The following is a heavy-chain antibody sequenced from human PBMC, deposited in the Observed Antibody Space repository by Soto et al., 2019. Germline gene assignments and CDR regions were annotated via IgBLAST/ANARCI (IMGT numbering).Heavy chain of an antibody. V-gene: IGHV4-34*01. J-gene: IGHJ4*02. CDR2: INHSGST. CDR3: ACRGGSYYGFAY. Sequence: LSLTCAVYVGSFSGYYWSWIRQPPGKGLEWIGEINHSGSTNYNPSLKSRVTISVDTSKNQFSLNLSSVTAADTAVYYCACRGGSYYGFAYWGQGTLVTVSS. CDR1: VGSFSGYY. D-gene: IGHD1-26*01.